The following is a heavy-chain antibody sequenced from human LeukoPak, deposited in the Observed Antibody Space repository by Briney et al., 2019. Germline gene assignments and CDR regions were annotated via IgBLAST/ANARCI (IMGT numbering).Heavy chain of an antibody. Sequence: SETLSLTCTVSGGSISSYYWSWIRQPAGKGLEWIGRIYTSGSTNYNPSLKSRVTMSVDTSKNQFSLKLSSVTAADTAVYYCARDETYYYGSGSYSYYFDYWGQGTLVTVSS. V-gene: IGHV4-4*07. J-gene: IGHJ4*02. CDR3: ARDETYYYGSGSYSYYFDY. D-gene: IGHD3-10*01. CDR2: IYTSGST. CDR1: GGSISSYY.